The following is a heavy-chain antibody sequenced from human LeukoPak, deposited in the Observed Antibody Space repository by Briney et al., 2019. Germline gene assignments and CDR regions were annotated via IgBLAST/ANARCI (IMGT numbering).Heavy chain of an antibody. J-gene: IGHJ6*02. CDR3: VRFGYYYGMDV. D-gene: IGHD3-16*01. Sequence: GGSLRLSCAASGFTVSSKYMSWVRQAPGKGLEWVATIKPDGSEKNYVDSVKGRITISRDNAQKSLNLQMNTLRAEDTAVYYCVRFGYYYGMDVWGQGTTVTVSS. V-gene: IGHV3-7*05. CDR1: GFTVSSKY. CDR2: IKPDGSEK.